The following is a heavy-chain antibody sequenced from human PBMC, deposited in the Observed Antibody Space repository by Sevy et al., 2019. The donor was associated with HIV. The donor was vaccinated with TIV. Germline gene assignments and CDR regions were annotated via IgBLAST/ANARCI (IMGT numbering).Heavy chain of an antibody. Sequence: ASVKVSCKASGYTFTSYGISWVRQAPGQGLEWMGWISAYNGNTNYAQKLQGRVTMTTDTSTSTTYVELRSLRSDDTAVYYCPRIGSTGYSSNWFDPWGQGTLVTVSS. CDR1: GYTFTSYG. V-gene: IGHV1-18*04. CDR3: PRIGSTGYSSNWFDP. J-gene: IGHJ5*02. D-gene: IGHD3-9*01. CDR2: ISAYNGNT.